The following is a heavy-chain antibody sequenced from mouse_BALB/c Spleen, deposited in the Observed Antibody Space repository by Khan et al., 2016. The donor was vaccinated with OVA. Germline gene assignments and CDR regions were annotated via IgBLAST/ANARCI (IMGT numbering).Heavy chain of an antibody. Sequence: QVQLQQPGPGLVQPTQSLSITCTVSGFSLTTYGVHWVRQSPGKGLEWLGVTWSGGNTDYNAAFISRLSISKDNSKSQAFFKINSLQAANNAIYACARNSQRYDFTYWGQGTLVTVSA. J-gene: IGHJ3*01. CDR3: ARNSQRYDFTY. D-gene: IGHD2-14*01. CDR2: TWSGGNT. V-gene: IGHV2-4-1*01. CDR1: GFSLTTYG.